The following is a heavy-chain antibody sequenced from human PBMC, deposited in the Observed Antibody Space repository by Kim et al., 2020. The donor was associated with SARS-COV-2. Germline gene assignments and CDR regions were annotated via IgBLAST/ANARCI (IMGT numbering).Heavy chain of an antibody. Sequence: GGSLRLSCAASGFTVSSNYMSWVRQAPGKGLEWVSVIYSGGSTYYADSVKGRFTISRDNSKNTLYLQMNSLRAEDTAVYYCARAKSGSGYLYYWGQGTLVTVSS. V-gene: IGHV3-66*01. CDR2: IYSGGST. CDR1: GFTVSSNY. J-gene: IGHJ4*02. CDR3: ARAKSGSGYLYY. D-gene: IGHD3-22*01.